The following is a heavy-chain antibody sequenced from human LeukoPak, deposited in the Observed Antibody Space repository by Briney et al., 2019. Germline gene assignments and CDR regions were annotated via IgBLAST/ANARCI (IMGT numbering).Heavy chain of an antibody. D-gene: IGHD6-13*01. CDR3: ARVWLNRITAANFDY. J-gene: IGHJ4*02. Sequence: PSETLSLTCTVSGGSISSYYWSWIRQPPGKGLESIGYVYYSGSTSYNPSLKSRVTISIDTSKNQFSLKLNSVTAADTAVYYCARVWLNRITAANFDYWGQGTLVTVSS. CDR1: GGSISSYY. CDR2: VYYSGST. V-gene: IGHV4-59*01.